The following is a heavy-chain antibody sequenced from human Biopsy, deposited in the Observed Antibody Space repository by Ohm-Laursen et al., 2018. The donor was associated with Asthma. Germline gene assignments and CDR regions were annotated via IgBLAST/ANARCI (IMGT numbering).Heavy chain of an antibody. J-gene: IGHJ4*02. CDR2: INTNTGNP. CDR3: ARMISYYDEMRDPFFDY. CDR1: GYTVTRYA. V-gene: IGHV7-4-1*02. D-gene: IGHD3-16*01. Sequence: SSVKVSCKASGYTVTRYAINWVRQAPGQGLEWMGWINTNTGNPTYAQGFTERFVFSLDTSVNTAHLQISSLKAEDTAVYFCARMISYYDEMRDPFFDYWGQGTLVTVSS.